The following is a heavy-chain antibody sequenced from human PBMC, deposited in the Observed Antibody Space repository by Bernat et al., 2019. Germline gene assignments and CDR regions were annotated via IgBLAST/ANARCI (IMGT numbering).Heavy chain of an antibody. CDR3: ARSERTGCELFLWYFVL. V-gene: IGHV3-30-3*01. J-gene: IGHJ2*01. CDR1: GFTFSSYA. Sequence: QVQLVESGGCVVQPGRSLRLSCAASGFTFSSYAMHWVRQAPGKGLEWVAVISYDGSNKYYADSVKGRFTISRDNSKNTLYLQMNSLRAEDTAVYYCARSERTGCELFLWYFVLWGRGTLVTVSS. D-gene: IGHD2-21*01. CDR2: ISYDGSNK.